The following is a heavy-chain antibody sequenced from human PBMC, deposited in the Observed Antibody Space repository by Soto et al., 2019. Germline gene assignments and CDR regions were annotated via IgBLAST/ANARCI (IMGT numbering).Heavy chain of an antibody. V-gene: IGHV3-11*01. J-gene: IGHJ6*02. CDR1: GFTFSDYY. D-gene: IGHD2-2*01. CDR3: ARVDWVPAAMNESTGYYYYYGMDV. Sequence: PGGSLRLSCAASGFTFSDYYMSWIRQAPGKGLEWVSYISSSGSTIYYADSVKGRFTISRDNAKNSLYLQMNSLRAEDTAVYYCARVDWVPAAMNESTGYYYYYGMDVWGQGTTVTVSS. CDR2: ISSSGSTI.